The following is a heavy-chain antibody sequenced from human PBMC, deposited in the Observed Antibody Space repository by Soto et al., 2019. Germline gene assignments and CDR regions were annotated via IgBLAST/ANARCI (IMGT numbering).Heavy chain of an antibody. CDR2: ISYDGSNK. V-gene: IGHV3-30*18. CDR1: GCTFSSYG. Sequence: PGGSLRLSCAASGCTFSSYGMHWVRQAPGKGLEWVAVISYDGSNKYYADSVKGRFTISRDNSKNTLYLQMNSLRAEDTAVYYCAKDSSLLWIQLWLVYWGQGT. D-gene: IGHD5-18*01. J-gene: IGHJ4*02. CDR3: AKDSSLLWIQLWLVY.